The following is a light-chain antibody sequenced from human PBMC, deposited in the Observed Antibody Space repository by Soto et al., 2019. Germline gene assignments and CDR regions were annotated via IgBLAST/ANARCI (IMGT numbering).Light chain of an antibody. CDR2: EVS. J-gene: IGLJ3*02. Sequence: QSALTQPASVSGSPGQSITISFTGTSSDVGGYNYVSWYQQHPGKAPKLMIYEVSNRPSGVSNRFSGSKSANTAPLSISGLQAEDEADYYCSSYTSSSTLARVFGGGTKLTVL. CDR3: SSYTSSSTLARV. V-gene: IGLV2-14*01. CDR1: SSDVGGYNY.